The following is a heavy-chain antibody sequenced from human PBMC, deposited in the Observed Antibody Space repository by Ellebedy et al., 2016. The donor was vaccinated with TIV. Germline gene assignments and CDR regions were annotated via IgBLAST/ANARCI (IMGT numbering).Heavy chain of an antibody. CDR1: GGSFSGYY. V-gene: IGHV4-34*01. CDR2: INHSGST. D-gene: IGHD1-1*01. Sequence: SQTLSLTCAVYGGSFSGYYWSWIRQPPGKGLEWIGEINHSGSTNYNPSLKSRVTISVDTSKNQFSLKLSSVTAADTAVYYCARGRTSYRYFDLWGRGTLVTVSS. J-gene: IGHJ2*01. CDR3: ARGRTSYRYFDL.